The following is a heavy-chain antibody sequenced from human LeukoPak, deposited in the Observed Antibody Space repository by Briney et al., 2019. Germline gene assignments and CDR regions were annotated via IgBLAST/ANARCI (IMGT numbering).Heavy chain of an antibody. CDR1: GYTFTSYA. J-gene: IGHJ4*02. V-gene: IGHV1-3*01. CDR3: ARTTAMVTIFDY. CDR2: INAGNGNT. D-gene: IGHD5-18*01. Sequence: ASVKVSCKASGYTFTSYAMHWVRQAPGQRLEWMGWINAGNGNTKYSQKFQGGVTFTRDTSASTAYMELSSLRSEDTAVYYCARTTAMVTIFDYWGQGTLVTVSS.